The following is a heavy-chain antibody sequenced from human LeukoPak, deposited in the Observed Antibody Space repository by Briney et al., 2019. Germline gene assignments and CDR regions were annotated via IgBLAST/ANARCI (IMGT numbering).Heavy chain of an antibody. CDR3: ASSLTPGDGYNSRPFDY. Sequence: GGSLRLSCAASGFTFNSYEMNWVRQAPGKGLEWVSYISSSGSTIYYADSVKGRFTISRDNAKNSLYLQMNSLRAEDTAVYYCASSLTPGDGYNSRPFDYWGQGTLVTVSS. J-gene: IGHJ4*02. V-gene: IGHV3-48*03. CDR2: ISSSGSTI. D-gene: IGHD5-24*01. CDR1: GFTFNSYE.